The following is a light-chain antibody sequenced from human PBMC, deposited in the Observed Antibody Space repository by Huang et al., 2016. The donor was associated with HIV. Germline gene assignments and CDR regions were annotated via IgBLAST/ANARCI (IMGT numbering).Light chain of an antibody. CDR1: QTVHSW. CDR2: KAS. V-gene: IGKV1-5*03. Sequence: DIQMTQSPSILSASVGDRVTITCRASQTVHSWLAWYQQRPGKAPKLLIYKASKLESGVSSNVSGSGSGAEYTLTISSLQTDDFATYYCQQYKTYPWSFGQGTTVDI. CDR3: QQYKTYPWS. J-gene: IGKJ1*01.